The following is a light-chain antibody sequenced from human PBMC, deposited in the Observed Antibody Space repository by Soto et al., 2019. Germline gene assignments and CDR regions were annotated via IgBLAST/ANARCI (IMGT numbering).Light chain of an antibody. CDR3: QQRSNWRVT. CDR2: AAS. Sequence: EIVMTQSPATLSVSPGERATRSCRASQSVNSKVAWYQQKPGQPPRLLIYAASTRATGVPARFSGGGSGTEFILTISSLEPEDIAVYYCQQRSNWRVTFGGGTKVDIK. J-gene: IGKJ4*01. CDR1: QSVNSK. V-gene: IGKV3-15*01.